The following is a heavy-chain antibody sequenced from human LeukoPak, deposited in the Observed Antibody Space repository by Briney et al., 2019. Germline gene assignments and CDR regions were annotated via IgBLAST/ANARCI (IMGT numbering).Heavy chain of an antibody. J-gene: IGHJ3*02. Sequence: SETLSLTCTVSGGSISSYYWSWIRQPPGKGLEWIGYIYYSGSTNYNPSLKSRVTISVDTSKNQFSLKLSSVTAADTAVYYCARIPTNAVPSAHNGFDIWGQGTMLTVSS. CDR1: GGSISSYY. CDR2: IYYSGST. D-gene: IGHD6-19*01. CDR3: ARIPTNAVPSAHNGFDI. V-gene: IGHV4-59*01.